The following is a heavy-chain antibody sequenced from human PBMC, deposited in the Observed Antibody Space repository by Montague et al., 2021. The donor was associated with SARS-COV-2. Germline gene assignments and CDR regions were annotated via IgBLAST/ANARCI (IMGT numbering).Heavy chain of an antibody. CDR3: AGVSGYGSGSSFNWFDS. Sequence: TLSLTCSVFGDSINNVNYFWSWIRQPAGKGLEWIGRVYISGSTDYNPSLKSRVTMLLDESANELTLQVTSVTAADTAVYYCAGVSGYGSGSSFNWFDSWGQGLVVTVSS. CDR2: VYISGST. CDR1: GDSINNVNYF. D-gene: IGHD3-10*01. J-gene: IGHJ5*01. V-gene: IGHV4-61*02.